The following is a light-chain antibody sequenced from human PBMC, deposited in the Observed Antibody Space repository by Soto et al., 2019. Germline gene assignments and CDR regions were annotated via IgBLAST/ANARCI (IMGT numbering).Light chain of an antibody. Sequence: QSALTQPASVSGSPGQTITIPCTGTSSDVGGYNYVSWYQQHPGKAPKLMIYDVSNRPSGVSNRFSGSTSGNATSLTISGLQAEDEADYYCGSYASSSTYVFGTGTKVTVL. CDR2: DVS. CDR1: SSDVGGYNY. CDR3: GSYASSSTYV. V-gene: IGLV2-14*01. J-gene: IGLJ1*01.